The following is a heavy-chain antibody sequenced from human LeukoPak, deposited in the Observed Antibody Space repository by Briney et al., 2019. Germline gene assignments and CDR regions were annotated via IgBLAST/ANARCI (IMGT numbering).Heavy chain of an antibody. Sequence: PGGSLRLSCAASGFTFSNYAMSWVRQAPGKGLEWVSGINVSGGSTFYADSVRGRFTISRDNSKNTLYLQMNSLRAEDTAVYYCAKDQYCTSTSCYVGYWGQGTQVTVSS. CDR2: INVSGGST. CDR1: GFTFSNYA. J-gene: IGHJ4*02. CDR3: AKDQYCTSTSCYVGY. D-gene: IGHD2-2*01. V-gene: IGHV3-23*01.